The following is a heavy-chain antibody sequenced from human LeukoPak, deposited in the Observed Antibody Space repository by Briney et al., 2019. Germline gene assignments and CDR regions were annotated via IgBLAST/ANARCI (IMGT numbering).Heavy chain of an antibody. D-gene: IGHD4-17*01. CDR1: GFTFSSYG. V-gene: IGHV3-23*01. CDR2: ISGSGGST. Sequence: GGSLRLSCAASGFTFSSYGMSWVRQAPGKGLEWVPAISGSGGSTYYADSVKGRFTISRDNSKNTLYLQMNSLRAEDTAVYYCAKSPNDYGDYNFDYWGQGTLVTVSS. CDR3: AKSPNDYGDYNFDY. J-gene: IGHJ4*02.